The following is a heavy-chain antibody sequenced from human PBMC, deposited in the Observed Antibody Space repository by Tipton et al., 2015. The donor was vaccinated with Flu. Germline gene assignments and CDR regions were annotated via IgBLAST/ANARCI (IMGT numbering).Heavy chain of an antibody. Sequence: LRLSCSVSGYSISTRYYWDWIRQPPGKGLEWIGCVYHGGTTYYNPSLKSRVAISLDAFKNQFSLKLTSVTAADTAVYYCATTTYFYGSGSHDYWGQGTLVTVSS. V-gene: IGHV4-38-2*01. D-gene: IGHD3-10*01. CDR2: VYHGGTT. CDR3: ATTTYFYGSGSHDY. CDR1: GYSISTRYY. J-gene: IGHJ4*02.